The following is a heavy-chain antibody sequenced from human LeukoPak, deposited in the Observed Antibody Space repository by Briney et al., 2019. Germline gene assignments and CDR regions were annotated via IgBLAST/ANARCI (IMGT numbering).Heavy chain of an antibody. CDR2: IIPIFGTA. CDR3: ARAGTTGNVGSDDAFDI. V-gene: IGHV1-69*13. D-gene: IGHD1-1*01. Sequence: ASVKISCKTSVGTFSSYAISWVRHAPGHGLEWMGGIIPIFGTANYAQKIHGRVTITADESTSTAYMELSSLRSEGTAVYYCARAGTTGNVGSDDAFDIWGQGTMVTVSS. J-gene: IGHJ3*02. CDR1: VGTFSSYA.